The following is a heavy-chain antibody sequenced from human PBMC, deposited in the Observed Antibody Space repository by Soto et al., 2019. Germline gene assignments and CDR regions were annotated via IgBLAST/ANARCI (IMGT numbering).Heavy chain of an antibody. CDR1: GGSISSYY. J-gene: IGHJ4*02. Sequence: QVQLQESGPGLVKPSETLSLTCTVSGGSISSYYWSWIRQPPGKGLEWIGYIYYSGSTNYNPSLKSRVTKPVDTSKNQFSLKLSSVTAADTAVYYWARFVRSGYYFDSWGQGTLVTVSS. CDR2: IYYSGST. V-gene: IGHV4-59*01. D-gene: IGHD3-3*01. CDR3: ARFVRSGYYFDS.